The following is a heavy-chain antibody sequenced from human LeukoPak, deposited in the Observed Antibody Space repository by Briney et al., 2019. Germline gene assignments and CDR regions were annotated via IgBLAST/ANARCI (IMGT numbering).Heavy chain of an antibody. J-gene: IGHJ4*02. Sequence: GGSLRLSCAASGFTFSNYAMHWVRQAPGKGLEWVAATSHNEYNKYYADSVNGRFTISRDNSKNTRYLEVNSLRADDTAVYYCARGPGLAMGKGYFDYCGQGTLVTVSS. D-gene: IGHD6-19*01. CDR1: GFTFSNYA. V-gene: IGHV3-30-3*01. CDR2: TSHNEYNK. CDR3: ARGPGLAMGKGYFDY.